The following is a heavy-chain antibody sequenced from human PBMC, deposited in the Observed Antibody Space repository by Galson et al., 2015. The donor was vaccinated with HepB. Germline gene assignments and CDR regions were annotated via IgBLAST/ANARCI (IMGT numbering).Heavy chain of an antibody. D-gene: IGHD5-18*01. J-gene: IGHJ4*02. V-gene: IGHV4-39*01. CDR1: GGSISSSSYY. CDR2: IYYSGST. CDR3: ARHIDTAMVPSYFDY. Sequence: LSLTCTVSGGSISSSSYYWGWIRQPPGRGLEGFGSIYYSGSTYNNPSLKSRVTISLTTSKNHFSLKLSSVTAADTAVYYCARHIDTAMVPSYFDYWGQGTLVTVSS.